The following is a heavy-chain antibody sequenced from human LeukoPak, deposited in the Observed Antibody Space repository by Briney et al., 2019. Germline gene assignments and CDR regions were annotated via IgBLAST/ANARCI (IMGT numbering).Heavy chain of an antibody. V-gene: IGHV4-59*11. CDR3: ARGPNSSVDDGMEDVFDL. J-gene: IGHJ3*01. D-gene: IGHD3-22*01. CDR2: VYYSGST. Sequence: PSETLSLTCTVSGDPISSHYWSWIRQPPGKALEWIGYVYYSGSTNYNPSLKSRVTISVGTSKTQFSLKLSSVTAADTAVYHRARGPNSSVDDGMEDVFDLWAQGTMVTVSS. CDR1: GDPISSHY.